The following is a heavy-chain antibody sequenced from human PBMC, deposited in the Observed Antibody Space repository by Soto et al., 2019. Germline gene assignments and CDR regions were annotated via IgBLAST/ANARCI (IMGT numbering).Heavy chain of an antibody. V-gene: IGHV2-5*01. J-gene: IGHJ5*02. D-gene: IGHD1-20*01. CDR2: IYWNDDK. CDR1: GFSLSTSGVG. Sequence: GSGPTLVNPTQTLTLTCTFSGFSLSTSGVGVGWIRQPPGKALEWLALIYWNDDKRYRPSLKSRLTITKDTSKNQVVLTMTNMDPVDTATYYCAHRQEHNWNPRGWFDPWGQGTLVTVSS. CDR3: AHRQEHNWNPRGWFDP.